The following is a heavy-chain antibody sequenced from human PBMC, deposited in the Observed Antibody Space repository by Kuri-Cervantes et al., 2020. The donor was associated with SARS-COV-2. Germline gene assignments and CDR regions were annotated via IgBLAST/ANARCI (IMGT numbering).Heavy chain of an antibody. D-gene: IGHD2-2*01. CDR3: ASDTSSWSSDYYDMDV. CDR2: IYSGGGT. CDR1: GFIVISNS. J-gene: IGHJ6*02. V-gene: IGHV3-53*01. Sequence: LSLTCAASGFIVISNSMSWVRQAPGKGLEWVSVIYSGGGTHYADSVKGRFTISRDDSKNTLYLQMNSLRDEDTAVYYCASDTSSWSSDYYDMDVWGQGTMVTVSS.